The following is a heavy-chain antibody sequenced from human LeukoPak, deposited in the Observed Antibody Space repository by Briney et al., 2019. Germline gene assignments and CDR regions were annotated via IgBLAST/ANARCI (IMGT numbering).Heavy chain of an antibody. CDR1: GFTFSNYW. J-gene: IGHJ4*02. CDR3: ARGGYCSGGSCRYFDY. V-gene: IGHV3-21*01. D-gene: IGHD2-15*01. CDR2: ISSSSSYI. Sequence: PGGSLRLSCAASGFTFSNYWMNWVRQAPGKGLEWVSSISSSSSYIYYADSVKGRFTISRDNAKNSLYLQMNSLRAEDTAVYYCARGGYCSGGSCRYFDYWGQGTLVTVSS.